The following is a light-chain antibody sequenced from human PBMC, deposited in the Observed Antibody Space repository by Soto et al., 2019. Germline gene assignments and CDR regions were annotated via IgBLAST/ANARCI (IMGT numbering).Light chain of an antibody. CDR2: DVT. CDR1: SSDVGNYNL. J-gene: IGLJ3*02. CDR3: CSYAGSYTLWV. V-gene: IGLV2-11*01. Sequence: QSALAQPRSVSGSPGQSVTISCTGTSSDVGNYNLVSWYQHHPGKAPKLMIYDVTKRPSGVPDRFSASKSGNTASLTISGLQAEYEADYYCCSYAGSYTLWVFGGGTKLTVL.